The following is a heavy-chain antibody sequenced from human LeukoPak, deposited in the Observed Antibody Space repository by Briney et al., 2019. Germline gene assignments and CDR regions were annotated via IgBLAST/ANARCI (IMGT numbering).Heavy chain of an antibody. V-gene: IGHV3-21*01. CDR1: GFTFTGYS. CDR2: ISSSSSDI. D-gene: IGHD2-15*01. Sequence: GGSLRLSCAASGFTFTGYSMNWVRQAPGKGLEWVSSISSSSSDIYYADSMKGRFTISRDNAKNSLYLQMNSLRDEDTAVYYCVRDSSWSFDYWGHGTLVTVSS. CDR3: VRDSSWSFDY. J-gene: IGHJ4*03.